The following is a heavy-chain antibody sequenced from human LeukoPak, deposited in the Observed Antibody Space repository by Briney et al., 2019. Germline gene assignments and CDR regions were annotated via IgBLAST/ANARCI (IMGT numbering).Heavy chain of an antibody. V-gene: IGHV1-46*01. CDR3: ARDLGSSWFDY. CDR1: GYTFTSYY. J-gene: IGHJ5*01. D-gene: IGHD6-13*01. CDR2: INPSGGST. Sequence: GASVKVSCKASGYTFTSYYLHWVRQAPGQGLEWMGIINPSGGSTSYAQKFQGRVTMTRDTSTSTVYMELSRLRSNDTAVYYCARDLGSSWFDYWGQGTLVTVSS.